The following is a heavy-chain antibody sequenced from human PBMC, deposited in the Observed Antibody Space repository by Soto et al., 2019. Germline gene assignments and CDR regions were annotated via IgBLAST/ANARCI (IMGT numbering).Heavy chain of an antibody. CDR2: MSSGVYT. Sequence: EVQLVESGGGLIQRGGSLRLSCAASGLNVTRNYMSWVRQAPGKGLEWVSVMSSGVYTYYADSVKGRFTISRDNSKNTLFLQITSLITADTAVYYCARLFGRYGWFDPWGQGTLVTVSS. CDR1: GLNVTRNY. D-gene: IGHD2-21*01. CDR3: ARLFGRYGWFDP. V-gene: IGHV3-53*01. J-gene: IGHJ5*02.